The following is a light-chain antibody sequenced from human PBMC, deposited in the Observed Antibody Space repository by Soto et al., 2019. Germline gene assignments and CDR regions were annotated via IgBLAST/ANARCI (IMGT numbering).Light chain of an antibody. Sequence: DIVMTQSPDSLAVSLGERATINCKSSQSVLYSSNNKNYLAWYQQKPGQPPKLLIYWASTRESGVPDRFSGFGSGTDFTLTICSLQAEDVAVYYCQQYYSTPTFGQGTKVEIK. CDR3: QQYYSTPT. CDR1: QSVLYSSNNKNY. CDR2: WAS. V-gene: IGKV4-1*01. J-gene: IGKJ1*01.